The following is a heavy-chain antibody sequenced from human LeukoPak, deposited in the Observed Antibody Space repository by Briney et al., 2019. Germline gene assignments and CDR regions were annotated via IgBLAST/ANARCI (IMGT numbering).Heavy chain of an antibody. J-gene: IGHJ6*03. CDR1: GGTFSSYA. CDR2: IIPIFGTA. V-gene: IGHV1-69*05. CDR3: ARAPRGGYSRENYYYYYMDV. Sequence: SVKVSCKASGGTFSSYAISWVRQAPGQGLEWMGGIIPIFGTANYAQKFQGRVTITTDESTSTAYMEPSSLRSEDTAVYYCARAPRGGYSRENYYYYYMDVWGKGTTVTVSS. D-gene: IGHD5-18*01.